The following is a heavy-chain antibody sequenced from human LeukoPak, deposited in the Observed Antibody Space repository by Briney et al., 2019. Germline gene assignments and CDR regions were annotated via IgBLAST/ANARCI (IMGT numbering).Heavy chain of an antibody. J-gene: IGHJ3*02. D-gene: IGHD6-13*01. CDR2: ISYDGSNK. CDR1: GFTFSNYG. CDR3: ARERLAWGSSWYGSGDAFDI. Sequence: EAGGSLRLSCAASGFTFSNYGMHWVRQAPGKGLEWVAVISYDGSNKYYADSVKGRFTISRDNSKNTLYLQMNSLRAEDTAVYYCARERLAWGSSWYGSGDAFDIWGQGTMVTVSS. V-gene: IGHV3-30*19.